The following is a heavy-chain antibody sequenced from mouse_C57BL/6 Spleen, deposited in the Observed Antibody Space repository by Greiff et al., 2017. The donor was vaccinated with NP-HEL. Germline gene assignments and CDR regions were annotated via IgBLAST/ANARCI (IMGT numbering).Heavy chain of an antibody. D-gene: IGHD2-2*01. V-gene: IGHV3-6*01. Sequence: DVKLVESGPGLVKPSQSLSLTCSVTGYSITSGYYWNWIRQFPGNKLEWMGYISYDGSNNYNPSLKNRISITRDTSKNQFFLKLNSVTTEDTATYYCARGGYGYDDDPLYYYAMDYWGQGTSVTVSS. CDR1: GYSITSGYY. J-gene: IGHJ4*01. CDR3: ARGGYGYDDDPLYYYAMDY. CDR2: ISYDGSN.